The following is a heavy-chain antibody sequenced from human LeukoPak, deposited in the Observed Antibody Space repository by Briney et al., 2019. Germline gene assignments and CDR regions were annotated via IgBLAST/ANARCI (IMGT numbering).Heavy chain of an antibody. D-gene: IGHD2-21*01. V-gene: IGHV4-30-2*01. CDR3: ARDPYCGL. J-gene: IGHJ4*02. CDR2: IYHDGST. Sequence: SETLSLTCTVSGGAITSAGYHWSWIRQPPGKGLEWIGYIYHDGSTYYSPSLKGRVTISVDRPKNQFSLKLTSVTAADTAVYYCARDPYCGLWGQGTLVTVSS. CDR1: GGAITSAGYH.